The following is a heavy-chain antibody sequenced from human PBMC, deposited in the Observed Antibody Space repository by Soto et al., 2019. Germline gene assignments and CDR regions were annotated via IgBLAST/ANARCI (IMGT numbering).Heavy chain of an antibody. Sequence: SETLSLTCAVYGGSFSGYYWSWIRQPPGKGLEWIGEINHSGSTNYNPSLKSRVTISVDTSKNQFSLKLSSVTAADTALYYCARSVYDYIWGSYRYGYAFDIWGQGTMVT. CDR1: GGSFSGYY. V-gene: IGHV4-34*01. J-gene: IGHJ3*02. D-gene: IGHD3-16*02. CDR2: INHSGST. CDR3: ARSVYDYIWGSYRYGYAFDI.